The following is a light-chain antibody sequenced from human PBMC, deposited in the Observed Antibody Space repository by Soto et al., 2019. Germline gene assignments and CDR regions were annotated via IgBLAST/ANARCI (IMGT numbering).Light chain of an antibody. Sequence: EVVMTQSPATVSVSPGEGVTLSCRASQTISNDLAWYNQNPGQPPPRLIYGAPTKSTGVPATCSGGGSGTKFTLTTSSMQSDDFAVYYCHQNNNWPPVTFGGGTKVEIK. J-gene: IGKJ4*01. CDR2: GAP. CDR1: QTISND. CDR3: HQNNNWPPVT. V-gene: IGKV3-15*01.